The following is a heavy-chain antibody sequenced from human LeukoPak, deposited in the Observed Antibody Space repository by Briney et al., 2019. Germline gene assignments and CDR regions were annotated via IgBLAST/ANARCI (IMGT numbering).Heavy chain of an antibody. J-gene: IGHJ5*02. CDR1: GFTFSSYA. D-gene: IGHD5-24*01. CDR3: AKVAEMDTILGKFDN. V-gene: IGHV3-23*01. Sequence: GSLRLSCAASGFTFSSYAMSWVRQAPGKGLEWVSAISGNGGRTYYADSVKGRFTISRDNSRNTLFLQMNSLRAEDTAVYYCAKVAEMDTILGKFDNWGQGTLVTVSP. CDR2: ISGNGGRT.